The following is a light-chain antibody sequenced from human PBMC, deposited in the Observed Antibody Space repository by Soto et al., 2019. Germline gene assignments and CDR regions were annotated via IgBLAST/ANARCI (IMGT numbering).Light chain of an antibody. V-gene: IGLV3-21*02. CDR1: NIGSTS. CDR3: QVWDTSSEHVV. CDR2: DDG. Sequence: SSVVTQPPSVSVAPGQTARITCGGDNIGSTSVHWYQQRPGQAPLLLVYDDGDRPSGIPERFSGSNSGNTATLTISRVEVGDEADYYCQVWDTSSEHVVFGGGTQLTVL. J-gene: IGLJ3*02.